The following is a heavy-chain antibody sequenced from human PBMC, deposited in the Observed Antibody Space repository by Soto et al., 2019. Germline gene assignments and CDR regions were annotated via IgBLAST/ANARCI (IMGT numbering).Heavy chain of an antibody. CDR2: ISSSSGTI. J-gene: IGHJ4*02. Sequence: GGSLRLSCAASGFTFSSYSMNWVRQAPGKGLEWVSYISSSSGTIYYADSVKGRFTISRDNAKNSLYLQMNSLRAEDTAVYYCARDRSRYFDYWGQGTLVTVSS. CDR1: GFTFSSYS. D-gene: IGHD1-26*01. CDR3: ARDRSRYFDY. V-gene: IGHV3-48*04.